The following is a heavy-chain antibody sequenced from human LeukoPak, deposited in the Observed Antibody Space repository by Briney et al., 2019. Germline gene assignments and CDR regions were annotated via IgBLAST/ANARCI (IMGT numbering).Heavy chain of an antibody. Sequence: PGGPLRLSCAASGFTVSSNYMSWVRQAPGKGLEWVSVIYSAGSTYYADSVKGRFTISRDNSKNTLYLQMNSLRAEDTAVYYCARDLSFDYWGQGTLVTVSS. D-gene: IGHD3-16*02. V-gene: IGHV3-53*01. CDR2: IYSAGST. CDR3: ARDLSFDY. J-gene: IGHJ4*02. CDR1: GFTVSSNY.